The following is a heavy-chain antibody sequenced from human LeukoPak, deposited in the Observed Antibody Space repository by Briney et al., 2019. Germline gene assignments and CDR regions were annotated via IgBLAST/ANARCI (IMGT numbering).Heavy chain of an antibody. D-gene: IGHD3/OR15-3a*01. CDR3: AKSHFWTGYPSDY. CDR2: FYNGGST. Sequence: PSETLSLTCTVSGGSISNNYWYWLRQSPGKGLEWIGNFYNGGSTNYSPSLKSRVTISVDTSRNQFFSKLNSVTAADTAVYYCAKSHFWTGYPSDYWGQGILVTVSS. CDR1: GGSISNNY. V-gene: IGHV4-59*01. J-gene: IGHJ4*02.